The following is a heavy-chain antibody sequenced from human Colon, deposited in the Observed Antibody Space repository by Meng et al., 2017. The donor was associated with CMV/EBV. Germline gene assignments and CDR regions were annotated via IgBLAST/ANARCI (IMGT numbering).Heavy chain of an antibody. D-gene: IGHD3-10*01. CDR3: VTWLGDPFVDY. J-gene: IGHJ4*02. CDR2: ISASGGST. CDR1: GFTFSDYY. Sequence: GGSLRLSCAASGFTFSDYYMTWVRQAPGKGLEWVSGISASGGSTYYADSVKGRFTVSRDNGKNTQYLQINSLTVEDTATYYCVTWLGDPFVDYWGQGTLVTVSS. V-gene: IGHV3-23*01.